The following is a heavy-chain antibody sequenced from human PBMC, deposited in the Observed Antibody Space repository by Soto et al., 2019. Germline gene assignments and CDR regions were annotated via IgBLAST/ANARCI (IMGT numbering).Heavy chain of an antibody. Sequence: QVQLVESGGGVVQPGRSLRLSCAASGFTFSSYAMHWVRQAPGKGLEWVAVISYDGSNKYYADSVKGRFTISRDNSKNTLYLQMNSLRAEDTAGYYCARDHYYDSSGLDYWGQGTLVTASS. D-gene: IGHD3-22*01. V-gene: IGHV3-30-3*01. CDR3: ARDHYYDSSGLDY. CDR2: ISYDGSNK. J-gene: IGHJ4*02. CDR1: GFTFSSYA.